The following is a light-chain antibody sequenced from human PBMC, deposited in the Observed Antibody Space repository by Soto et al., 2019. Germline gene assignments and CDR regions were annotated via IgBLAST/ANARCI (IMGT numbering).Light chain of an antibody. V-gene: IGKV3-15*01. J-gene: IGKJ5*01. CDR1: QSVNSN. CDR2: GIS. CDR3: QQYSKWPIT. Sequence: EIVLTQSPGTLSLSPGERATLSCRASQSVNSNYLAWYHQHPGQXPRLLIYGISTRATGIPARFSGSGSGTELSITISSLQSEDFEVYYCQQYSKWPITFGQGTRLEIK.